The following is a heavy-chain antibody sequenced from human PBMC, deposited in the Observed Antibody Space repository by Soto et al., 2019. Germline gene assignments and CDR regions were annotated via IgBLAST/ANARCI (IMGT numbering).Heavy chain of an antibody. D-gene: IGHD6-6*01. CDR2: INPFYGET. CDR1: GYTFSSYH. CDR3: ARGRLWQLALVGAFDI. J-gene: IGHJ3*02. V-gene: IGHV1-69*13. Sequence: SVKVSCKASGYTFSSYHTHWVRQAPGQGLEWMGVINPFYGETRYAQKFQGRVTITADESTSTAYMELSSLRSEDTAVYYCARGRLWQLALVGAFDIWGQGTLVTVS.